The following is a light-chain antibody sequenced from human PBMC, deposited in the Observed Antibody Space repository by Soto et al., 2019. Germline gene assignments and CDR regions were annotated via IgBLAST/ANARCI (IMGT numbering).Light chain of an antibody. V-gene: IGLV2-14*03. Sequence: QSVLTQPASVSGSPGQSITISCSGTSSDIGSYNHVAWYQQFPGKSPKLMIYAVSDRPPGVSHRFSGSKSGITASLTISGLQTEDEADYYCISYTDRQSYLFGTGTKVTVL. J-gene: IGLJ1*01. CDR3: ISYTDRQSYL. CDR1: SSDIGSYNH. CDR2: AVS.